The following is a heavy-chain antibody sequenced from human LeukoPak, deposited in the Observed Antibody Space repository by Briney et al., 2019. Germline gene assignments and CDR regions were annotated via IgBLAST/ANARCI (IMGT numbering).Heavy chain of an antibody. CDR2: IIPILGIA. D-gene: IGHD2-15*01. CDR3: ARGFGGVLYCSGGSCYPRHYGMDV. Sequence: ASVKVSCKASGGTFSSYTISWVRQAPGQGLEWMGRIIPILGIANYAQKFQGRVTITADKSTSTAYMELSSLRSEDTAVYYCARGFGGVLYCSGGSCYPRHYGMDVWGQGTTVTVSS. J-gene: IGHJ6*02. CDR1: GGTFSSYT. V-gene: IGHV1-69*02.